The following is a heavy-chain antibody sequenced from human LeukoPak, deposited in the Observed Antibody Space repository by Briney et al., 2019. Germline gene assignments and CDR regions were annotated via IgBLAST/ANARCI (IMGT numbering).Heavy chain of an antibody. D-gene: IGHD7-27*01. CDR2: INPNSDGT. CDR3: ARDAGDPNFDY. V-gene: IGHV1-2*02. J-gene: IGHJ4*02. CDR1: RCSFTGYY. Sequence: ASVKVSCKASRCSFTGYYIHWVRQAPGQGLEWMGWINPNSDGTKYAQKFQDRATMTRDTSISTAYMELSSLRSDDTAVYYCARDAGDPNFDYWGQGTLVTVSS.